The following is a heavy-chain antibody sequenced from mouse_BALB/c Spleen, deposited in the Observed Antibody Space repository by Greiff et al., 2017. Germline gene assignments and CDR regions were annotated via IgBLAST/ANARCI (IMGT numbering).Heavy chain of an antibody. V-gene: IGHV14-3*02. CDR2: IDPANGNT. Sequence: VHVKQSGAELVKPGASVKLSCTASGFNIKDTYMHWVKQRPEQGLEWIGRIDPANGNTKYDPKFQGKATITADTSSNTAYLQLSSLTSEDTAVYYCARGDGYPFAYWGQGTLVTGSA. D-gene: IGHD2-3*01. J-gene: IGHJ3*01. CDR3: ARGDGYPFAY. CDR1: GFNIKDTY.